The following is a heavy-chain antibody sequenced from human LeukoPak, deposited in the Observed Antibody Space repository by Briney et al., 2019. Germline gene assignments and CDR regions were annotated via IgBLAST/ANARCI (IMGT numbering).Heavy chain of an antibody. CDR1: GFTFGSYG. D-gene: IGHD3-22*01. J-gene: IGHJ4*02. CDR3: TIMHGYYDGSGYWVQ. V-gene: IGHV3-23*01. CDR2: ITTTGATT. Sequence: GGSLRLSCAASGFTFGSYGMSWVRQAPGKGLEWVSFITTTGATTSYADSVKGRFTISRDNFRDTLYMQMNSLRDEDTALYYCTIMHGYYDGSGYWVQWGQGTLVTVSS.